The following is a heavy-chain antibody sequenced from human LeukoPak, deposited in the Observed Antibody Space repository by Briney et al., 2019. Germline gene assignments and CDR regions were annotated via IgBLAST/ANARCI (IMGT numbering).Heavy chain of an antibody. CDR2: FYHSGST. CDR3: ARVLTYYYDNSGHYDYFDY. Sequence: SETLSLTCTVSGYSVSSGYYWGWIRQPPVKGLEWIGSFYHSGSTDYNPSLKSRVTISVDASKNQFSLKLSSVTAADTAVYYCARVLTYYYDNSGHYDYFDYWGQGTLVTVSS. CDR1: GYSVSSGYY. V-gene: IGHV4-38-2*02. J-gene: IGHJ4*02. D-gene: IGHD3-22*01.